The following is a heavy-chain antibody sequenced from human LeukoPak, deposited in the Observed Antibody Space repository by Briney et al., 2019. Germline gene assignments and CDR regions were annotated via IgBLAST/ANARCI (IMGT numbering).Heavy chain of an antibody. D-gene: IGHD6-19*01. J-gene: IGHJ4*02. Sequence: PSETLSFTCTVSGGSINSYYWSWIRQPPGKGLEWVGYIYYSGSTNYKPSLKRRVTISVDTSKNQFSLKVSSVTAADTAVYYCASSRSSSGWSLIDYWGQGALVTVSS. V-gene: IGHV4-59*01. CDR3: ASSRSSSGWSLIDY. CDR2: IYYSGST. CDR1: GGSINSYY.